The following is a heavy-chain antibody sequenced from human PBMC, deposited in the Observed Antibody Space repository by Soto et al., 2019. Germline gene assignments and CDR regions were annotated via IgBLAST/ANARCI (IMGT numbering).Heavy chain of an antibody. Sequence: SETLSLTCAVSGGSISSSNWWSWVRQPPGKGLEWIGEIYHSGSTNYNPSLKSRVTISVDKSKNQFSLKLSSVTAADTAVYYCAVLISGYSRAGDACDIWGQGTMVS. CDR2: IYHSGST. CDR3: AVLISGYSRAGDACDI. D-gene: IGHD3-22*01. J-gene: IGHJ3*02. CDR1: GGSISSSNW. V-gene: IGHV4-4*02.